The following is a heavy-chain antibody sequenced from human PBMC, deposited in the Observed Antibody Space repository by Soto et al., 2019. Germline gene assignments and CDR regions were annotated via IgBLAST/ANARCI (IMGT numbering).Heavy chain of an antibody. J-gene: IGHJ5*02. CDR3: ARTDNGWGGDCYSLPYWFDP. CDR2: IIPIFGTA. CDR1: GGIFNSYA. D-gene: IGHD2-21*02. V-gene: IGHV1-69*12. Sequence: QVQLVQSGAEVKKPGSSVKVSCKASGGIFNSYAISWVRQAPGQGLEWMGGIIPIFGTANYARKFQGRVTVTADESTRTACMGLSRLRSEDTAVYYCARTDNGWGGDCYSLPYWFDPGVQGDLVTVSS.